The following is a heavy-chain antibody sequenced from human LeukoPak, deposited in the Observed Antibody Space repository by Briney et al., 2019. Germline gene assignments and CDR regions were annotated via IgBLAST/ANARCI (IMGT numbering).Heavy chain of an antibody. V-gene: IGHV3-30*02. CDR2: MRYDGSNE. CDR1: GFTFRTYG. J-gene: IGHJ4*02. CDR3: AKDYYGSGSLFDY. Sequence: GGSLRLSCAASGFTFRTYGMHWVRQAPGKGLEWVAFMRYDGSNEYYADSVKGRFTISRDNTKNTLYLQMNSLRAEDTAVYYCAKDYYGSGSLFDYWGQGTLVTVSS. D-gene: IGHD3-10*01.